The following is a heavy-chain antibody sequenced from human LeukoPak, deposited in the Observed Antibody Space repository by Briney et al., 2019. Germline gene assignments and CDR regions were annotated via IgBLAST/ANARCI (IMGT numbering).Heavy chain of an antibody. V-gene: IGHV4-61*02. D-gene: IGHD3-10*01. CDR3: ARGRRFGESYYFDY. CDR1: GGSISSSSYY. J-gene: IGHJ4*02. CDR2: IYTSGST. Sequence: SQTLSLTCTVSGGSISSSSYYWSWIRQPAGKGLEWIGRIYTSGSTNYNPSLKSRVTMSVDTSKNQFSLKLSSVTAADTAVYYCARGRRFGESYYFDYWGQGTLVTVSS.